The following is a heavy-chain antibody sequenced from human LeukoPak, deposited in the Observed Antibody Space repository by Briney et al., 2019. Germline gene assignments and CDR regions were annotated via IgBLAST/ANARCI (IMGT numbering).Heavy chain of an antibody. D-gene: IGHD2-2*01. CDR3: ARGLGTYCSSTSCSDNWFDP. Sequence: GGSLRLSCAASGFTFSSYGMHWVRQAPGKGLEWVAFIRYDGSNKYYADSVKGRFTISGDNSKNTLYLQMNSLRAEDTAVYYCARGLGTYCSSTSCSDNWFDPWGQGTLDTVSS. V-gene: IGHV3-30*02. CDR2: IRYDGSNK. CDR1: GFTFSSYG. J-gene: IGHJ5*02.